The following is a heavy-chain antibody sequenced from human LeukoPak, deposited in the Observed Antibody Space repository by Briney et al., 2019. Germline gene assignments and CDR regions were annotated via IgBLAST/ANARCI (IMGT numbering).Heavy chain of an antibody. V-gene: IGHV3-9*03. D-gene: IGHD3/OR15-3a*01. J-gene: IGHJ3*02. CDR3: AKGLGVASLIVDALDM. CDR2: ITWNSGSV. CDR1: GFTFHDYA. Sequence: GGSPRLSCAASGFTFHDYAMHWVRQVPGKGLEWVSGITWNSGSVLYADSVRGRFTISRDNAKNSLYLQMNSLRPEDMAFYYCAKGLGVASLIVDALDMWGQGTMVTV.